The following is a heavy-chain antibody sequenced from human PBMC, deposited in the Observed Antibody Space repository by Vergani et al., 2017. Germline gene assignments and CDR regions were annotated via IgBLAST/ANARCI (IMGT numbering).Heavy chain of an antibody. CDR3: ARGRYYVSSGYYYLFDY. CDR1: GGSISSYY. CDR2: IYYSGST. V-gene: IGHV4-59*01. J-gene: IGHJ4*02. D-gene: IGHD3-22*01. Sequence: QVQLQESGPGLVKPSETLSLTCTVSGGSISSYYWSWIRQPPGKGLEWIGYIYYSGSTNYNPSLKSRVTISVDTSKNQFSLKLSSVTAADTAVYYCARGRYYVSSGYYYLFDYWGQGTLVTVSS.